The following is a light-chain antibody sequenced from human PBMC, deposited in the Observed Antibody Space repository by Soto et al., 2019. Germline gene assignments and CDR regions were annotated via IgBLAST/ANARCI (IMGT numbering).Light chain of an antibody. Sequence: EIVLTQSPGTLSLSPGERATLSCRAIQSVSSSYLAWYQQKPGQAPRLLIYGASSRATGIPDRFSGSGSGTDFTLTISRLEPEDFAVYYCQQYGSSSLTFGGGTEVDIK. V-gene: IGKV3-20*01. CDR1: QSVSSSY. CDR2: GAS. CDR3: QQYGSSSLT. J-gene: IGKJ4*01.